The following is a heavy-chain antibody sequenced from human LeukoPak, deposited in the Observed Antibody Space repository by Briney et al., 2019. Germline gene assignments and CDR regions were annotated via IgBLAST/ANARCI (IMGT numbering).Heavy chain of an antibody. CDR3: ARDYNWGNWFDP. J-gene: IGHJ5*02. V-gene: IGHV4-4*07. CDR2: IYTSGNT. CDR1: GGSFNGYY. Sequence: TSETLSLTCAVYGGSFNGYYWSWIRQPAGKGLEWIGRIYTSGNTNYNPSLKSRVTMSVDTSKNQFSLKLSSVTAADTAVYYCARDYNWGNWFDPWGQGTLVTVSS. D-gene: IGHD7-27*01.